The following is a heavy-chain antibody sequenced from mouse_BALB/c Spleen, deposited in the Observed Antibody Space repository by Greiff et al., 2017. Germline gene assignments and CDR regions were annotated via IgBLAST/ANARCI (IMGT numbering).Heavy chain of an antibody. CDR3: ARATVVANYAMDY. D-gene: IGHD1-1*01. CDR1: GFSLTSYG. CDR2: IWAGGST. Sequence: VKLQESGPGLVAPSQSLSITCTVSGFSLTSYGVHWVRQPPGKGLEWLGVIWAGGSTNYNSALMSRLSISKDNSKSQVFLKMNSLQTDDTAMYYCARATVVANYAMDYWGQGTSVTVSS. V-gene: IGHV2-9*02. J-gene: IGHJ4*01.